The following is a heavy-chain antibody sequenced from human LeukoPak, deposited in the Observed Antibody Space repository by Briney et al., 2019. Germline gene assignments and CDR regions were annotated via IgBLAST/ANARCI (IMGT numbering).Heavy chain of an antibody. CDR3: AKVDSSGSNCFDF. J-gene: IGHJ4*02. D-gene: IGHD6-19*01. CDR1: GFTFSGYA. V-gene: IGHV3-30*02. CDR2: IRYDGSNR. Sequence: GGSLRLSCAASGFTFSGYAMHWVRLAPGKGLEWVAFIRYDGSNRYYADSVKGRFTISRDNSKNTLYLQMNSLRAEDTAVYYCAKVDSSGSNCFDFWGQGTLVTVSS.